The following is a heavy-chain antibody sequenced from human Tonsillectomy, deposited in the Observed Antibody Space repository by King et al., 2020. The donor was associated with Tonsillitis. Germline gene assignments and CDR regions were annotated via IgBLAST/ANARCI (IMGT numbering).Heavy chain of an antibody. J-gene: IGHJ3*02. Sequence: VQLVESGGGLVQPGGSLRLSCAASGFTVSTNYMSWVRQAPGKGLEWVSVIYSGGSTFYADSVKDRFTISRDNSKNTLYLQMNSLRAKDTAVYYCARDVRDDGSYWGLGIWGQGTMVTVSS. CDR2: IYSGGST. CDR3: ARDVRDDGSYWGLGI. CDR1: GFTVSTNY. V-gene: IGHV3-66*01. D-gene: IGHD1-26*01.